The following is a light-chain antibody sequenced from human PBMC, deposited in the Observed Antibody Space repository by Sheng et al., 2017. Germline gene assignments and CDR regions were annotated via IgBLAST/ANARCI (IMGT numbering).Light chain of an antibody. CDR1: QSVSSY. CDR3: HQYNIWPPWT. CDR2: DAS. V-gene: IGKV3-11*01. J-gene: IGKJ1*01. Sequence: EIVLTQSPATLSLSPGERATLSCRASQSVSSYLAWYQQKPGQAPRLLIYDASNRATGIPARFSGSGSGTEFTLTISSLQSEDFAVYFCHQYNIWPPWTFGPGTKV.